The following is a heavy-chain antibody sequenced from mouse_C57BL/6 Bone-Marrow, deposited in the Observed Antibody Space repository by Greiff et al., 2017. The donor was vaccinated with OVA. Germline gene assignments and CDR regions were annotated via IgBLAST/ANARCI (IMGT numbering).Heavy chain of an antibody. J-gene: IGHJ3*01. CDR3: ARADLEGFAY. CDR1: GYSITSGYY. V-gene: IGHV3-6*01. Sequence: DVQLQESGPGLVKPSQSLSLTCSVTGYSITSGYYWNWIRQFPGNKLEWMGYISYDGSNNYNPSLKNRISITRDTSKNQFFLKLNSVTTEDTATYYCARADLEGFAYWGQGTLVTVSA. CDR2: ISYDGSN.